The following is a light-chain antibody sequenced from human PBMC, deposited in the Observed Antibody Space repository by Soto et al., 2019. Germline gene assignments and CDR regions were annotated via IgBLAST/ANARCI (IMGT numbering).Light chain of an antibody. CDR2: GAS. CDR1: QSVSSSY. V-gene: IGKV3-20*01. J-gene: IGKJ2*01. Sequence: EIVLMQSPGTLSLSPGERATLSCRASQSVSSSYLAWYQQKPGQAPRLLIYGASSRATGIPDRFSGIGSGTDFTLTISRLEPEDFAVYYCQQYGSSPYTFGQGTKLEIK. CDR3: QQYGSSPYT.